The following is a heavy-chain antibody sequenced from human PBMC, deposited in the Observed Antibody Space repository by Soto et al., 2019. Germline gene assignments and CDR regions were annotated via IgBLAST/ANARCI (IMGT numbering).Heavy chain of an antibody. J-gene: IGHJ2*01. Sequence: EVQLVESGRGLVQPGGSLRLSCEASGLTFSNYWMHWVRQAPGKGLVWVSRIHRDGTSTSYADSVKGRFTISRDNAKNTLYLQMNSLRAEDTAVYYCARDGTYCGGDCYSLWYFDLWGRGTLVNVSS. V-gene: IGHV3-74*01. CDR1: GLTFSNYW. D-gene: IGHD2-21*02. CDR3: ARDGTYCGGDCYSLWYFDL. CDR2: IHRDGTST.